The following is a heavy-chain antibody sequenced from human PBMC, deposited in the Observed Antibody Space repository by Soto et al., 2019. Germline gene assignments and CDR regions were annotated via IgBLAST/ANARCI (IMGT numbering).Heavy chain of an antibody. J-gene: IGHJ6*02. D-gene: IGHD4-17*01. CDR1: GYTFTGYH. CDR3: ARSDYGGNSTLYYYYGMDV. Sequence: ASVNVSCKASGYTFTGYHMHWVRQAPGQGLEWMGWINPNSGGTNYAQKFQGWVTMTRDTSISTAYMELSRLRSDDTAVYYCARSDYGGNSTLYYYYGMDVWGQGTTVTVSS. V-gene: IGHV1-2*04. CDR2: INPNSGGT.